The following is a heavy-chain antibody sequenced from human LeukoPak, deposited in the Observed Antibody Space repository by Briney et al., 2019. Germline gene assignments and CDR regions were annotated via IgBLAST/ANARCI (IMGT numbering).Heavy chain of an antibody. CDR1: GFSFTSYA. CDR2: IIPYNGNT. V-gene: IGHV1-18*01. CDR3: ARAEMATIGEFDY. Sequence: ASVKVSCKTSGFSFTSYAISWVRQAPGQGLEWMGWIIPYNGNTNYAQKLQGRVTMTTDTSTSTAYMELRSLTSDDTAVYYCARAEMATIGEFDYWGQGTLVTVSS. J-gene: IGHJ4*02. D-gene: IGHD5-24*01.